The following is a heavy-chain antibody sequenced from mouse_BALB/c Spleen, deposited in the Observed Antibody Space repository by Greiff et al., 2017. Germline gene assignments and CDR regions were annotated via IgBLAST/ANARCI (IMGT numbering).Heavy chain of an antibody. CDR1: GFTFSSFG. V-gene: IGHV5-17*02. CDR2: ISSGSSTI. Sequence: EVKLVESGGGLVQPGGSRKLSCAASGFTFSSFGMHWVRQAPEKGLEWVAYISSGSSTIYYADTVKGRFTISRDNPKNTLFLQMTSLRSEDTAMYYCARGAATSAMDYWGQGTSVTVSS. CDR3: ARGAATSAMDY. D-gene: IGHD1-2*01. J-gene: IGHJ4*01.